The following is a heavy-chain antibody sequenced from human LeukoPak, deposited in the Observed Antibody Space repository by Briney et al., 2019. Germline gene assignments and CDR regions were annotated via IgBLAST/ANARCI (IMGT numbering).Heavy chain of an antibody. D-gene: IGHD6-19*01. CDR1: GFTFSSYA. J-gene: IGHJ4*02. CDR2: ISGSGGST. CDR3: AYHTGIAVAAFDY. V-gene: IGHV3-23*01. Sequence: GGSLRLSCAASGFTFSSYAMSWVRQAPGKGLEWVSAISGSGGSTYYADSVKGRFTISRDNSKNTLYLQVNSLRAEDTAVYYCAYHTGIAVAAFDYWGQGTLVTVSS.